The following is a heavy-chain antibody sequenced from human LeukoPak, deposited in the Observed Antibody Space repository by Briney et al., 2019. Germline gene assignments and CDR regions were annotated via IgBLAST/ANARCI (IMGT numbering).Heavy chain of an antibody. CDR1: GYTFTSYG. CDR2: ISAYNGNT. V-gene: IGHV1-18*01. D-gene: IGHD6-13*01. J-gene: IGHJ4*02. CDR3: ARMAYRSSWYSCYIEC. Sequence: ASVKVSCKDSGYTFTSYGISWVRQAPGQGLEWMGWISAYNGNTNYAQKLQGRVTMTTDTSTSTAYMELRGLRSDDTAVYYCARMAYRSSWYSCYIECRGQGTLVTVSS.